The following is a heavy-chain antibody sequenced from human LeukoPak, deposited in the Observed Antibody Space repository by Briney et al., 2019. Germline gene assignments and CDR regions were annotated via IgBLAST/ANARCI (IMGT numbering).Heavy chain of an antibody. CDR2: IKSKTDGGTT. V-gene: IGHV3-15*01. Sequence: PGGSLRLSCAASGFTFSNAWMSWVRQAPGKGLEWVGRIKSKTDGGTTDYAAPVKGRFTISRDDSKNTLYLQMNSLKTEDTAVYYCTTDLDVLMVYARHYWGQGTLVTVSS. CDR3: TTDLDVLMVYARHY. J-gene: IGHJ4*02. CDR1: GFTFSNAW. D-gene: IGHD2-8*01.